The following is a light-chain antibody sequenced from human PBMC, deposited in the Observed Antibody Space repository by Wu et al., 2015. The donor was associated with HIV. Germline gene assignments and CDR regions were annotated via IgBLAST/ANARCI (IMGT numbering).Light chain of an antibody. CDR1: QNINNY. J-gene: IGKJ2*03. V-gene: IGKV1-39*01. Sequence: DIQMTQSPSSLSASVGDRVTLTCRASQNINNYLNWYQQKPGKAPTLLIYEASSLHSGVPSRFSASGSRTEFTLTISSLQPEDLATYYCQQTYRAPGSFGQGTRLEIK. CDR3: QQTYRAPGS. CDR2: EAS.